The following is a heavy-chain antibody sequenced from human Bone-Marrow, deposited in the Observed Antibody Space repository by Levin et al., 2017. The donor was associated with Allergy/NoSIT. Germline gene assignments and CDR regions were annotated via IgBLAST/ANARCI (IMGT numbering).Heavy chain of an antibody. CDR3: ARQGRVVTARDDAFDI. CDR2: IYYSGST. V-gene: IGHV4-31*03. Sequence: SETLSLTCTVSGGSISSGGYYWSWIRQHPGKGLEWIGYIYYSGSTYYNPSLKSRVTISVDTSKNQFSLKLSSVTAADTAVYYCARQGRVVTARDDAFDIWGQGTMVTVSS. CDR1: GGSISSGGYY. D-gene: IGHD2-21*02. J-gene: IGHJ3*02.